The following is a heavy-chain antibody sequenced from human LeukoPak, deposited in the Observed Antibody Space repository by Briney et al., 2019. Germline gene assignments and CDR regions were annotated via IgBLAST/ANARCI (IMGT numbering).Heavy chain of an antibody. CDR2: INEDGKKK. J-gene: IGHJ4*02. CDR3: ARDCGDDCYSGIGDY. D-gene: IGHD2-21*02. V-gene: IGHV3-7*01. CDR1: GFTFSSYG. Sequence: PGGSLRLSCAASGFTFSSYGMHWVRQAPGKGLEWVANINEDGKKKYYVDSVKGRFTISRDNGKNSLYLQMNSLRDEDTALYHCARDCGDDCYSGIGDYWGQGTLVTVSS.